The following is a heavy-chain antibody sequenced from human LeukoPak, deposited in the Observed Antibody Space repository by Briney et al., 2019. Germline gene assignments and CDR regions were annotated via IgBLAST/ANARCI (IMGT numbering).Heavy chain of an antibody. CDR1: GFTFSSYW. J-gene: IGHJ4*02. Sequence: GGSLRLSCAASGFTFSSYWMSWVRQAPGKGLEWVANIKQDGSEKYYVDSVKGRFTSSRDNAKNSLYLQMNSLRAEDTAVYYCARTTGYNWNPFDYWGQGTLVTVSS. V-gene: IGHV3-7*01. CDR3: ARTTGYNWNPFDY. CDR2: IKQDGSEK. D-gene: IGHD1-20*01.